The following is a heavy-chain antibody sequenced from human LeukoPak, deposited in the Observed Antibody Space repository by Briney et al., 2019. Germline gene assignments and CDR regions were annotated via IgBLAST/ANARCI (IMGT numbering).Heavy chain of an antibody. D-gene: IGHD1-1*01. CDR1: GYTFISYG. Sequence: ASVKVSCKASGYTFISYGISWVRQAPGQGLEWMGWISAYNGNTNYAQKLQGRVTMTTDTYTSTTYMELRSLRSDDTAVYYCASSDGKYFQHWGQGTLVTVSS. CDR2: ISAYNGNT. J-gene: IGHJ1*01. CDR3: ASSDGKYFQH. V-gene: IGHV1-18*01.